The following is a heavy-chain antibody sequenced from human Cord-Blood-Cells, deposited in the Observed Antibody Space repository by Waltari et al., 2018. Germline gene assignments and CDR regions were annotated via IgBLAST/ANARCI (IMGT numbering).Heavy chain of an antibody. V-gene: IGHV4-39*01. CDR3: ARAYSSSYYFDY. D-gene: IGHD6-6*01. CDR2: IYYSGST. J-gene: IGHJ4*02. CDR1: GGSISSSSYY. Sequence: QLQLQESGPGLVKPSETLSLTCTVSGGSISSSSYYWGWVRQPPGKGLEWIASIYYSGSTYYNPSLKRRVTISVDTSKNQFSLKLSSVTAADTAVYYCARAYSSSYYFDYWGQGTLVTVSS.